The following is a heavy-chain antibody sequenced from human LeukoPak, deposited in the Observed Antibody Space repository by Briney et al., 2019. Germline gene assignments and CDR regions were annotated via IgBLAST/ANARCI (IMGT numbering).Heavy chain of an antibody. Sequence: GGSLRLSCAASGFTFSSYAMHWVRQAPGKGLEWVAVISYDGSNKYYADSVKGRFTISRDNSKNTLYLQMNSLRAEDTAVYYCARGQSFDWLTHEYWGQGTLVTVSS. CDR3: ARGQSFDWLTHEY. J-gene: IGHJ4*02. CDR1: GFTFSSYA. CDR2: ISYDGSNK. V-gene: IGHV3-30*04. D-gene: IGHD3-9*01.